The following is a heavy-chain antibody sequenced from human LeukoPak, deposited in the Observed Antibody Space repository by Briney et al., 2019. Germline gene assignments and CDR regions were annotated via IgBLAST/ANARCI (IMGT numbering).Heavy chain of an antibody. D-gene: IGHD3-10*01. V-gene: IGHV3-23*01. J-gene: IGHJ4*02. CDR1: GFTFSSYG. Sequence: GGTLRLSCAASGFTFSSYGMSWVRQAPGKGLEWVSAISGSGGSTYYADSVKGRFTISRDNSKNTLYLQMNSLRAEDTAVYYCAKDQGFGEKVDYWGQGTLVTVSS. CDR3: AKDQGFGEKVDY. CDR2: ISGSGGST.